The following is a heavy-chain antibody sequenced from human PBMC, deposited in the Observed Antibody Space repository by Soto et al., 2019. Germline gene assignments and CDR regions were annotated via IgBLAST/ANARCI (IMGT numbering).Heavy chain of an antibody. Sequence: ASAKVSCKASGYTFTSYDINWVRQATGQGLEWMGWMNPNSGNTGYAQKFQGRVTMTRNTSISTAYMELSSLRSEDTAVYYCARGPFDDFWSGYYSWFDPWGQGTLVPVSS. CDR1: GYTFTSYD. CDR3: ARGPFDDFWSGYYSWFDP. CDR2: MNPNSGNT. V-gene: IGHV1-8*01. D-gene: IGHD3-3*01. J-gene: IGHJ5*02.